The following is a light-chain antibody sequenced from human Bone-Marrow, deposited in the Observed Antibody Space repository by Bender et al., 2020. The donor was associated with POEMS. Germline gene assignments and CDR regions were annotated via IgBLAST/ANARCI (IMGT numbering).Light chain of an antibody. CDR1: SSDVGGYDY. CDR3: SSFTSSSTTL. V-gene: IGLV2-14*03. J-gene: IGLJ2*01. CDR2: NVN. Sequence: QSALTQPASVSGSPGQSITISCTGTSSDVGGYDYVSWYQQHPDRAPKLIIYNVNYRPSGVSNRFSGSKSDNTASLTISGLEAEDEADYYCSSFTSSSTTLFGEGTKLTVL.